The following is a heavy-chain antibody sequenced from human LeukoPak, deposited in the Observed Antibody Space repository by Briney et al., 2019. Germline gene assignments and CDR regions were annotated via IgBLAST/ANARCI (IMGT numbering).Heavy chain of an antibody. CDR2: IYTRGST. Sequence: SETLSLTCTVSGGSINNYYWSWIRQPAGKGLEWIGRIYTRGSTNYNPSLKSRVTMSVDTSKNQFSLKLSSVTAADTAVYYCARGGPGYYDSSGYYYFDYWGQGTLVTVSS. J-gene: IGHJ4*02. CDR3: ARGGPGYYDSSGYYYFDY. V-gene: IGHV4-4*07. CDR1: GGSINNYY. D-gene: IGHD3-22*01.